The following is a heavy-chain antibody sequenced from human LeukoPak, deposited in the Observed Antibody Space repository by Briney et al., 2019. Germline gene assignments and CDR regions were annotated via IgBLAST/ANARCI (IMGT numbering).Heavy chain of an antibody. V-gene: IGHV4-59*01. CDR1: GGSISSYY. J-gene: IGHJ6*04. CDR3: ASQGQDGGAVV. CDR2: IYYSGRT. D-gene: IGHD3-16*01. Sequence: SQTLSLTCTVSGGSISSYYWSWVRQPPGNVLEWIGYIYYSGRTNFNPSLRRRATISVDTSKNQSSLKLGSVTAADTAVYYCASQGQDGGAVVWGKGTTVTVSS.